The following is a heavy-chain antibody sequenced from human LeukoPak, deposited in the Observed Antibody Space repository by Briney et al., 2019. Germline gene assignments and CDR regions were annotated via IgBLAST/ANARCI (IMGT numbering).Heavy chain of an antibody. Sequence: GGSLRLSCAASGFTVSSNYMSWVRQAPGKGLGWVSVIYSGGSTYYADSVKDRFTISRDNSKNTLYLQMNSLRAEDTAVYYCARDNPLRGYSFGWGQGTLVTVSS. D-gene: IGHD5-18*01. CDR3: ARDNPLRGYSFG. CDR1: GFTVSSNY. J-gene: IGHJ4*02. V-gene: IGHV3-53*01. CDR2: IYSGGST.